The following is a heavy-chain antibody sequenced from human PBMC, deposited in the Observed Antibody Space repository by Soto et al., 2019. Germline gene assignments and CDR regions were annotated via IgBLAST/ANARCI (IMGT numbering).Heavy chain of an antibody. J-gene: IGHJ6*03. V-gene: IGHV3-11*01. CDR3: ARVPDYSNYVPYYYYMDV. CDR1: GFTFSDYY. Sequence: QVQLVESGGGLVKPGGSLRLSCAASGFTFSDYYMSWIRQAPGKGLEWVSYISSSGSTIYYADSVKGRLTISRDNAKNSLYLQMNSLRAEDTAVYYCARVPDYSNYVPYYYYMDVWGKGTTVTVSS. D-gene: IGHD4-4*01. CDR2: ISSSGSTI.